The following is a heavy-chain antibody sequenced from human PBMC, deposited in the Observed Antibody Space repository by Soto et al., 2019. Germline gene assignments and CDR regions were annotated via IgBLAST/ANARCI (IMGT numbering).Heavy chain of an antibody. CDR2: IKSKTDGGTT. CDR1: GFTFSNAW. CDR3: TTERGSYFVYYFDY. D-gene: IGHD1-26*01. Sequence: GGSLRLSCAASGFTFSNAWMNWVRQAPGKGLEWVGRIKSKTDGGTTDYAAPVKGRFTISRDDSKNTLYLQMNSLKTEDTAVYYCTTERGSYFVYYFDYWGQGTLVTVSS. V-gene: IGHV3-15*07. J-gene: IGHJ4*02.